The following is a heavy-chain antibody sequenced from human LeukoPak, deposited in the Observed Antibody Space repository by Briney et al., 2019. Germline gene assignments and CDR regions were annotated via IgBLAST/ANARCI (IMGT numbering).Heavy chain of an antibody. CDR2: INSDGSST. Sequence: PGGSLRLSCAASGFTFSSYWMHWVRQAPGKGLVWVSRINSDGSSTSYADSVKGRFTISRDNAKNTLYLQMNSLRAEDTAVYYCARENYDFWSGYYGVWDYWGQGTLVTVSS. V-gene: IGHV3-74*01. CDR3: ARENYDFWSGYYGVWDY. CDR1: GFTFSSYW. J-gene: IGHJ4*02. D-gene: IGHD3-3*01.